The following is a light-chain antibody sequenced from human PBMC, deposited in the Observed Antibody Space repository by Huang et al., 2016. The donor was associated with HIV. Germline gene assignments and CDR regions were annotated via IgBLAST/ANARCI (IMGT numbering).Light chain of an antibody. CDR1: QSVTNNY. J-gene: IGKJ2*01. Sequence: EIVSTPSPGTLSSSPGERSTLSFRASQSVTNNYLAWYQQKPGQAPRLVIYGASSRATGVPDRFSGSGSGTDFTLTISRLEPDDFVVYYCQQYGGSPRTFGQGTKLEIK. CDR2: GAS. CDR3: QQYGGSPRT. V-gene: IGKV3-20*01.